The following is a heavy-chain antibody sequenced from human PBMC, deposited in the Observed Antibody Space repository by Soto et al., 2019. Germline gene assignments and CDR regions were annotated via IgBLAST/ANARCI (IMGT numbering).Heavy chain of an antibody. V-gene: IGHV1-8*02. Sequence: ASVKVSCKASGYTFTAYYIHWVRQATGQGLEWMGWMNPSTGNSRFAQQFLGRVTMTRDTSISTAYMELSGLRSDDTAIYCCASGPFGDWLLKYWGQGTLVTVSS. CDR2: MNPSTGNS. CDR1: GYTFTAYY. D-gene: IGHD3-3*02. J-gene: IGHJ4*02. CDR3: ASGPFGDWLLKY.